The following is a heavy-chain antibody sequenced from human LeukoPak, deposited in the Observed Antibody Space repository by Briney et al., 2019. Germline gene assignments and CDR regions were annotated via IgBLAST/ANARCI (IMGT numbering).Heavy chain of an antibody. D-gene: IGHD4-17*01. J-gene: IGHJ2*01. CDR1: GYNFTNYW. V-gene: IGHV5-51*01. CDR3: ARPAKGTVSGLWYFEL. CDR2: IYPGDSNT. Sequence: GESLKISCQGSGYNFTNYWIAWVRQMPGKGLEWVGIIYPGDSNTTYSPSFHGHVTISADKSISTAYLQWSSLKASDSATYLCARPAKGTVSGLWYFELWGRGTLVTVSS.